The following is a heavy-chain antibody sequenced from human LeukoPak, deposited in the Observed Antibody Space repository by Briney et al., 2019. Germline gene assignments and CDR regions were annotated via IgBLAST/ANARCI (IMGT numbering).Heavy chain of an antibody. CDR2: INDSGST. CDR1: GGSFSGYY. CDR3: ARVAGDPIYYYYYMDV. Sequence: SETLSLTCAVYGGSFSGYYWRWIRQSPGKGLEWIGDINDSGSTNYDPSLKSRVTISVDTSKNQISLKLTSVTAADTAVYYCARVAGDPIYYYYYMDVWGKGTTVTVSS. D-gene: IGHD7-27*01. J-gene: IGHJ6*03. V-gene: IGHV4-34*01.